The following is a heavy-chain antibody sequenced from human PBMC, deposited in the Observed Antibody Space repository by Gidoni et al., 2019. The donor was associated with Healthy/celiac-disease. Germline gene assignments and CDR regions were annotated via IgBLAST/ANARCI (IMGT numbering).Heavy chain of an antibody. CDR1: GFTFSSYA. CDR2: ISYDGSNK. Sequence: QVQLVESGGGVVQPGRSLRLSCAASGFTFSSYAMHWVRQAPGKGLEWVAVISYDGSNKYYADSVKGRFTISRDNSKNTLYLQMNSLRAEDTAVYYCARAWYYDSSGSCDYWGQGTLVTVSS. CDR3: ARAWYYDSSGSCDY. V-gene: IGHV3-30*04. D-gene: IGHD3-22*01. J-gene: IGHJ4*02.